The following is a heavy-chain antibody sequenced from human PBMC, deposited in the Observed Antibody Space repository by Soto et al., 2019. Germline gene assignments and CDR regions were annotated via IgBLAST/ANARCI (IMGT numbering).Heavy chain of an antibody. CDR3: AADNYYDSSGYY. J-gene: IGHJ4*02. Sequence: ASVKVSCKVSGYTLTELSMHWVRQAPGKGLEWMGGFDPEDGETIYAQKFQGRVTMTEDTSTDTAYMELSSLRPEDTAVYYCAADNYYDSSGYYWGQGTLVTVSS. D-gene: IGHD3-22*01. CDR2: FDPEDGET. CDR1: GYTLTELS. V-gene: IGHV1-24*01.